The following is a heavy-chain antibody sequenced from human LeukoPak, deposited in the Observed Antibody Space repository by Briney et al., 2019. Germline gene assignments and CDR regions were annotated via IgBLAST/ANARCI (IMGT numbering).Heavy chain of an antibody. Sequence: PGGSLRLSCEASGFTFSSYSMNWVRQAPGKGLEWISYISSSGSTIYYADSVKGRFTISRDNAKNSLYLQMNSLRAEDTAVYYCARSALLSRYFDWLKKPTSFYFDYWGQGTLVTVSS. CDR1: GFTFSSYS. CDR2: ISSSGSTI. D-gene: IGHD3-9*01. CDR3: ARSALLSRYFDWLKKPTSFYFDY. V-gene: IGHV3-48*04. J-gene: IGHJ4*02.